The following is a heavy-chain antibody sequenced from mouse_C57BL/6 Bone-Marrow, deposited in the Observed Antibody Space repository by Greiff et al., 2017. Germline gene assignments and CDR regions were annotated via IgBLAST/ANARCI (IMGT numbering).Heavy chain of an antibody. CDR3: VRHSCYAMDY. V-gene: IGHV10-1*01. CDR1: GFSFNTYA. J-gene: IGHJ4*01. D-gene: IGHD1-1*01. Sequence: EVKVVESGGGLVQPKGSLKLSCAASGFSFNTYAMNWVRQAPGKGLEWVARIRSKSNNYATYYADSVKDRFTISRDDSESMLYLQMNNLKTEDTAMYYCVRHSCYAMDYWGQGTSVTVSS. CDR2: IRSKSNNYAT.